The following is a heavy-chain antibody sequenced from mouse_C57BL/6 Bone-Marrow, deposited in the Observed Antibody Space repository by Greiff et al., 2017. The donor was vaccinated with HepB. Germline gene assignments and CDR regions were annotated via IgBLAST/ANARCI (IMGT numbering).Heavy chain of an antibody. D-gene: IGHD2-1*01. J-gene: IGHJ3*01. V-gene: IGHV6-3*01. CDR1: GFTFSNYW. CDR2: IRLKSDNYAT. CDR3: TEGYGNYTWFAY. Sequence: DVQLQESGGGLVQPGGSMKLSCVASGFTFSNYWMNWVRQSPEKGLEWVAQIRLKSDNYATHYAESVKGRFTISRDDSKSSVYLQMNNLRAEDTGIYYCTEGYGNYTWFAYWGQGTLVTVSA.